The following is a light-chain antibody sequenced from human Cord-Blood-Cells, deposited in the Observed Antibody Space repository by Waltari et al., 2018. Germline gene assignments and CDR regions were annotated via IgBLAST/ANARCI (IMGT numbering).Light chain of an antibody. Sequence: DIQMTQSPSTLSASVGDRVTITCRASQSISSWLAWYQQKPGKAPKLLIYKASSLESGVPSRFSGSGSGTEFTLTISSLQPDDFATYNCQQYNSYSPLTFGGGTKVEIK. J-gene: IGKJ4*01. CDR1: QSISSW. CDR2: KAS. V-gene: IGKV1-5*03. CDR3: QQYNSYSPLT.